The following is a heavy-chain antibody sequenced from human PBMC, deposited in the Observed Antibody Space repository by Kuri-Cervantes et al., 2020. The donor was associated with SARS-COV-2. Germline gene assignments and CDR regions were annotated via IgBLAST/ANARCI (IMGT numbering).Heavy chain of an antibody. D-gene: IGHD3-3*01. Sequence: LRLSCTVSGGSINSAGYYWSWIRQRPGKGLEWIGYIYFSGNTYYNPSLKSRVTISVDTSKNQFSLKLSSVTAADTAVYYCARLPTYYDFWSGYPAFDYYYYGMDVWGQGTTVTVSS. J-gene: IGHJ6*02. CDR1: GGSINSAGYY. CDR3: ARLPTYYDFWSGYPAFDYYYYGMDV. CDR2: IYFSGNT. V-gene: IGHV4-30-4*08.